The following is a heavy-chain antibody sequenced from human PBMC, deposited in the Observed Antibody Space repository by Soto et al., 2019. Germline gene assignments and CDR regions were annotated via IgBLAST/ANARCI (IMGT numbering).Heavy chain of an antibody. J-gene: IGHJ6*02. CDR2: ISYDGSNK. V-gene: IGHV3-30*18. CDR1: GFTFSSYG. D-gene: IGHD3-3*01. Sequence: PGGSLRLSCAASGFTFSSYGMHWVRQAPGKGLEWVAVISYDGSNKYYADSVKGRFTISRDNSKNTLYLQMNSLRAEDTAVYYCAKDSTPDDFGYYGMDVWGQGTTVTVSS. CDR3: AKDSTPDDFGYYGMDV.